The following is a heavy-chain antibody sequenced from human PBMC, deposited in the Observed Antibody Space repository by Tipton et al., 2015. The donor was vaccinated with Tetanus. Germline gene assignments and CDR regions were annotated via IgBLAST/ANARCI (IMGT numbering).Heavy chain of an antibody. Sequence: PGLVKPSETLSLTCSVSDGSSRNYYWSWIRQPAGKGLEWIGRIYTSGSTNYNPSLKSRVTMSVDTSKRQFSLKLNSVTAADTAVYYCARGWGSSWYYFDYWGQGILVTVSS. CDR2: IYTSGST. CDR3: ARGWGSSWYYFDY. J-gene: IGHJ4*02. V-gene: IGHV4-4*07. CDR1: DGSSRNYY. D-gene: IGHD6-13*01.